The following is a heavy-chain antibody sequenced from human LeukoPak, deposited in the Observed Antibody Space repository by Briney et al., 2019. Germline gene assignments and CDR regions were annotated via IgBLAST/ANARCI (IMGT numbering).Heavy chain of an antibody. Sequence: PGRSLRLSCAASGFTFIDYAMHWVRQAPGKGLEWVSGISWNSGSIGYADSVKGRFTVSRDNAKNSLYLQMNSLRGEDTALYYCATSPDYGDYIRAAFDIWGQGTMVTVSS. V-gene: IGHV3-9*01. CDR3: ATSPDYGDYIRAAFDI. J-gene: IGHJ3*02. CDR2: ISWNSGSI. CDR1: GFTFIDYA. D-gene: IGHD4-17*01.